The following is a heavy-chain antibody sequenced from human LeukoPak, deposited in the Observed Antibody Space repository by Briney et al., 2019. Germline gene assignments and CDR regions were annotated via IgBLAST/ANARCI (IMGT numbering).Heavy chain of an antibody. D-gene: IGHD3-9*01. CDR3: ARDPKLRYFDWLGENWFDP. CDR1: GGTFSSYA. J-gene: IGHJ5*02. Sequence: SVKVSCKASGGTFSSYAISWVRQAPGQGLEWMGGIIPIFGTANYAQKFQGRVTITADESTSTAYMELSSLGSEDTAVYYCARDPKLRYFDWLGENWFDPWGQGTLVTVSS. V-gene: IGHV1-69*13. CDR2: IIPIFGTA.